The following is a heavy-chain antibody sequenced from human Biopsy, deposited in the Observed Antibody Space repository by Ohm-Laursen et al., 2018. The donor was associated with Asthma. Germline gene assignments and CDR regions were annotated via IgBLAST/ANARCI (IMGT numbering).Heavy chain of an antibody. CDR1: GFTVSDYC. D-gene: IGHD3-3*01. CDR3: ARTFRFWSPYHAEHYQL. CDR2: IKHDGSEK. Sequence: SLRLSCAASGFTVSDYCMSWVRQAPGKGLEWVANIKHDGSEKNHVDSLKGRFTISRDNAKNLLFLQMNSLRAEDTAVYYSARTFRFWSPYHAEHYQLWGQGTLVTVSS. V-gene: IGHV3-7*01. J-gene: IGHJ1*01.